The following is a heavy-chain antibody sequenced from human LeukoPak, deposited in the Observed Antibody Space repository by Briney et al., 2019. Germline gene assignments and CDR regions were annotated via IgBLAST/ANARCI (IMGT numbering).Heavy chain of an antibody. CDR2: ISGSGGST. D-gene: IGHD1-1*01. CDR3: AKDVSGI. Sequence: GGSLRLSCVASGFTFSNYWVHWVRQAPGKGLEWVSAISGSGGSTYYADSVKGRFTISRDNSKNTLYLQMNSLRAEDTAVYYCAKDVSGIWGQGTLVTVSS. J-gene: IGHJ4*02. CDR1: GFTFSNYW. V-gene: IGHV3-23*01.